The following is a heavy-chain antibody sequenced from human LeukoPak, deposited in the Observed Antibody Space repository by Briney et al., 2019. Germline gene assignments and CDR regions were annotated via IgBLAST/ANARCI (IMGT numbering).Heavy chain of an antibody. CDR3: ARESVGSQYYYYGMDV. D-gene: IGHD1-26*01. CDR2: ISSSGSTI. CDR1: GFTFSSYA. J-gene: IGHJ6*02. V-gene: IGHV3-48*03. Sequence: GGSLRLSCAASGFTFSSYAMSWVRQAPGKGLEWVSAISSSGSTIYYADFVKGRFTISRDNAKNSLYLQMNSLRAEDTAVYYCARESVGSQYYYYGMDVWGQGTTVTVSS.